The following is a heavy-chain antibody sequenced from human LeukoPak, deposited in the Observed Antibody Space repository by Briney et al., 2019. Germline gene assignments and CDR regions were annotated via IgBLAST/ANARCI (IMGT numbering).Heavy chain of an antibody. Sequence: VHPGGPLRLSCAASGFTFSSYAMSWVRQAPGKGREWVSGISGSGANTYYADSVKGRFTISRDNLKNTLYVQMNSLRAEDTAVYYCAKANSGWYFDPFDYWGQGTLVTVSS. V-gene: IGHV3-23*01. J-gene: IGHJ4*02. D-gene: IGHD6-19*01. CDR3: AKANSGWYFDPFDY. CDR1: GFTFSSYA. CDR2: ISGSGANT.